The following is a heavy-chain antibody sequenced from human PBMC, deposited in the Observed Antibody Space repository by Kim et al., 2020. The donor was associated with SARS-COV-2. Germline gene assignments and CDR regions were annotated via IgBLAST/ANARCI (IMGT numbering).Heavy chain of an antibody. Sequence: ASVKVSCKASGYTFTSYYMHWVRQAPGQGLEWMGIINPSGGSTSYAQKFQGRVTMTRDTSTSTVYMELSSLRSEDTAVYYCARTPCSGGSCYSDWFDPWGQGTLVTVSS. V-gene: IGHV1-46*01. CDR1: GYTFTSYY. J-gene: IGHJ5*02. CDR3: ARTPCSGGSCYSDWFDP. CDR2: INPSGGST. D-gene: IGHD2-15*01.